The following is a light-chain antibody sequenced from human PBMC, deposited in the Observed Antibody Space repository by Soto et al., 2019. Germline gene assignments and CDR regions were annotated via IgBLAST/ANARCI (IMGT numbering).Light chain of an antibody. J-gene: IGKJ5*01. Sequence: EVVLTQSPATLSLSPGERATLSCRASQSVSSDLAWYQQKPGQAPRLLIYDASNRATGIPARFSGTGSGTDFTLTISSLEPEDFAIYYCQQRSIWPPITFGQGTRLEIK. CDR2: DAS. V-gene: IGKV3-11*01. CDR1: QSVSSD. CDR3: QQRSIWPPIT.